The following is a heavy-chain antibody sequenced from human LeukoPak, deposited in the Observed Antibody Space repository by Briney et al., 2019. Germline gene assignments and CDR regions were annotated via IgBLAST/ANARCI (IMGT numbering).Heavy chain of an antibody. CDR2: IYYSGST. J-gene: IGHJ4*02. CDR3: ARVRYYHGSGSYIDY. V-gene: IGHV4-31*03. D-gene: IGHD3-10*01. CDR1: GGSISSGGYY. Sequence: SQTLSLTCTVSGGSISSGGYYWSWIRQHPGKGLEWIGYIYYSGSTYYNPSLKSRVTISVDTSKNRFSLKLSSVTAADTAVYYCARVRYYHGSGSYIDYWGQGTLVTVSS.